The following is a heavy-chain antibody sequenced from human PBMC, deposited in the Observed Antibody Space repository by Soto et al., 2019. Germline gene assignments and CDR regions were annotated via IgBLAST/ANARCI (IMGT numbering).Heavy chain of an antibody. Sequence: QPGGSLRLSCAASGFTFNGSVIHWVRQASGKGLEWVGRIRTKPNSYETAYVASVKGRFTISRDDSKNTAYLQMNSLKTEDTAVYYCTSSNLYYWGQGTLVTVPQ. CDR3: TSSNLYY. CDR1: GFTFNGSV. CDR2: IRTKPNSYET. J-gene: IGHJ4*02. V-gene: IGHV3-73*01.